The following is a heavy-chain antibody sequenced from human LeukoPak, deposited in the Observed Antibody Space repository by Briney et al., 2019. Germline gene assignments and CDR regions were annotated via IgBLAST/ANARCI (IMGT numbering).Heavy chain of an antibody. CDR3: ADGYSSGWTR. Sequence: GGSLRLSCAASGFTFSSYAMSWVRQAPGKGLEWVSAISGSGGSTYYADSVKGRFTISRDNSKNTLYLQMNSLRVEDTAIYFCADGYSSGWTRWGQGTLVTVSS. V-gene: IGHV3-23*01. CDR2: ISGSGGST. CDR1: GFTFSSYA. D-gene: IGHD6-19*01. J-gene: IGHJ4*02.